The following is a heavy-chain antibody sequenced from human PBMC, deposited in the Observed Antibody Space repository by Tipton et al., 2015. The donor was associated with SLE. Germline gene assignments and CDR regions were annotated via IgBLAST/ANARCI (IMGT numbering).Heavy chain of an antibody. D-gene: IGHD1/OR15-1a*01. J-gene: IGHJ4*02. CDR1: GFTFSSYA. Sequence: SLRLSCATSGFTFSSYALSWVRRAPGKGLEWGSAISGGGGSTYYADFVEGRFSISIDKSKKTLFLQMNSLRVDDTATYYCAKFEKTTDFYLDSWGQGTLVSVSS. CDR3: AKFEKTTDFYLDS. CDR2: ISGGGGST. V-gene: IGHV3-23*01.